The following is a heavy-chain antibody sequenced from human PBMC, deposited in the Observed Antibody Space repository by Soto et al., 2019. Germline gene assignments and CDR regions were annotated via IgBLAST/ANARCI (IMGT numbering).Heavy chain of an antibody. D-gene: IGHD1-7*01. J-gene: IGHJ5*02. Sequence: GASVKVSCKASGYTFTSYYMHWVRQAPGQGLEWMGIINPSGGSTSYAQKFQGRVTMTRDTSTSTVYMELSSLRSEDTAVYYCAREDGSITGTSDGNWFDPWGQGTLVTVS. CDR2: INPSGGST. CDR3: AREDGSITGTSDGNWFDP. V-gene: IGHV1-46*01. CDR1: GYTFTSYY.